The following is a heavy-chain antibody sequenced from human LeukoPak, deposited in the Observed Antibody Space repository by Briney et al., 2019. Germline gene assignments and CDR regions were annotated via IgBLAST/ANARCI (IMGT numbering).Heavy chain of an antibody. Sequence: PGGSLRLSCAASGFTFSSYAMNWVRQAPGKGLEWLSAISGSGGSTYYADSVKGRFTISRDNSKNTLYLQMNSLRAEDTAVYYCAKAMTTVTTGSDYWGQGTLVTVSS. J-gene: IGHJ4*02. CDR2: ISGSGGST. V-gene: IGHV3-23*01. CDR3: AKAMTTVTTGSDY. CDR1: GFTFSSYA. D-gene: IGHD4-17*01.